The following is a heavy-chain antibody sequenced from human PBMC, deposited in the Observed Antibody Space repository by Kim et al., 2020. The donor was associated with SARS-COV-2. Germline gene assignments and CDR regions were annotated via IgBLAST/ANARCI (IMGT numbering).Heavy chain of an antibody. D-gene: IGHD6-19*01. V-gene: IGHV4-38-2*02. CDR3: ARLVDAHWYSSGWYFWFDP. CDR2: IYHSGST. J-gene: IGHJ5*02. Sequence: SETLSLTCTVSGYSISSGYYWGWIRQPPGKGLEWIGSIYHSGSTYYNPSLKSRVTISVDTSKNQFSLKLSSVTAADTAVYYCARLVDAHWYSSGWYFWFDPWGQGTLVTVSS. CDR1: GYSISSGYY.